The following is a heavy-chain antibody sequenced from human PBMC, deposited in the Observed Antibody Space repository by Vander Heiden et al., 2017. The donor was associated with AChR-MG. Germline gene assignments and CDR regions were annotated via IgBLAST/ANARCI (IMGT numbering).Heavy chain of an antibody. CDR1: GLTFQNAW. V-gene: IGHV3-15*01. D-gene: IGHD1-26*01. CDR2: IKSKTDGETR. J-gene: IGHJ6*04. Sequence: EVQLVESGGGLVNPGGSLRLSCAVSGLTFQNAWLSWVRQAQGKGLEWVVRIKSKTDGETREYPAPVSGRFTISRDDSKNTLYLQMNILETEDSAVYYCTTGVGRESKLDVWGKGTTVTGSS. CDR3: TTGVGRESKLDV.